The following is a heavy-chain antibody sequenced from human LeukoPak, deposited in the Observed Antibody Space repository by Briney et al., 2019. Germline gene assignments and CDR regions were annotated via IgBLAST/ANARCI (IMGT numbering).Heavy chain of an antibody. J-gene: IGHJ4*02. CDR1: GFTLSTYW. Sequence: PGGSLRLSCAASGFTLSTYWMNWVRQAPGKGLEWVATIKQDGSEKYYVDSVKGRFTISRDNAKNSLYLQMNSLRAEDTAVYYCAKGLTLSSGWNNFDYWGQGTLVTVSS. V-gene: IGHV3-7*03. D-gene: IGHD6-19*01. CDR2: IKQDGSEK. CDR3: AKGLTLSSGWNNFDY.